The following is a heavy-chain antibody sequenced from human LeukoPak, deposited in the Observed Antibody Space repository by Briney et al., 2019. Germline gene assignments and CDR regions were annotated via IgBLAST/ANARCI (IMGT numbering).Heavy chain of an antibody. Sequence: GGSLRLSCAASGFTFSSYAMSWVRQAPGKGLEWVSAISGSGGSTYYADSVKGWFTISRDNSKNTLYLQMNSLRAEDTAVYYCATGTVVPAATGDYWGQGTLVTVSS. J-gene: IGHJ4*02. CDR1: GFTFSSYA. V-gene: IGHV3-23*01. D-gene: IGHD2-2*01. CDR2: ISGSGGST. CDR3: ATGTVVPAATGDY.